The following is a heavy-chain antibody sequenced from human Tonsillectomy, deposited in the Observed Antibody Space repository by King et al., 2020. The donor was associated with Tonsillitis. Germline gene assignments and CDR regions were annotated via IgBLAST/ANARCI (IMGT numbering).Heavy chain of an antibody. Sequence: VQLVESGGGVVEPGRSLRLSCAASVFPFSTYAMHWVRQTPGKGLVWVADIAYDGINKNYADSAKGRFTISSDNSKQTVYLQMNSLRAEDTAVYYCARDYDHYFDYWGQGTVVTASS. V-gene: IGHV3-30*04. CDR1: VFPFSTYA. J-gene: IGHJ4*02. CDR2: IAYDGINK. D-gene: IGHD3-16*01. CDR3: ARDYDHYFDY.